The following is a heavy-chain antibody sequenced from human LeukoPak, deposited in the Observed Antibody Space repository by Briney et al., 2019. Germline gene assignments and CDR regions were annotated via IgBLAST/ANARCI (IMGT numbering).Heavy chain of an antibody. Sequence: GESLKISCKGSGYSFTSYWIGWVRQMPGKGLEWMGIIYPGDSDTRYSSSFQGQVTISADKSISTAYLQWSSLKASDTAMYYCARLALHDGAKHAFDIWGQGTMVTVSS. J-gene: IGHJ3*02. V-gene: IGHV5-51*01. CDR3: ARLALHDGAKHAFDI. D-gene: IGHD4/OR15-4a*01. CDR1: GYSFTSYW. CDR2: IYPGDSDT.